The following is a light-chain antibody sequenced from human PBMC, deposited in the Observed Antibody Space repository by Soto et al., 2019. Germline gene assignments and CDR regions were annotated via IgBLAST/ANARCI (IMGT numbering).Light chain of an antibody. J-gene: IGKJ3*01. V-gene: IGKV3-20*01. CDR3: QQYGSSPRA. CDR1: QSFSSRY. CDR2: EAS. Sequence: IVLTQSPGTLSLSPGERATLSCRARQSFSSRYLAWYQQKPGQAPRLLIYEASSRATGIPDRFSGSGSGTDFTLTISRLEPEDFAVYYCQQYGSSPRAFGPGTKVDIK.